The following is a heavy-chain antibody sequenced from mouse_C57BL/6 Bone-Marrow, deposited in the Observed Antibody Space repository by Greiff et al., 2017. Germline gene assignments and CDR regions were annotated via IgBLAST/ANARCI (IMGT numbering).Heavy chain of an antibody. CDR1: GYTFTSYW. V-gene: IGHV1-7*01. J-gene: IGHJ2*01. CDR2: INPSSGYT. CDR3: ARWILLYYFDY. Sequence: QVQLKESGAELAKPGASVKLSCKASGYTFTSYWMHWVKQRPGQGLEWIGYINPSSGYTKYNQKFKDKAPLTADKSSSTAYMQLSSLTYEDSAVYYCARWILLYYFDYWGQGTTLTVSS.